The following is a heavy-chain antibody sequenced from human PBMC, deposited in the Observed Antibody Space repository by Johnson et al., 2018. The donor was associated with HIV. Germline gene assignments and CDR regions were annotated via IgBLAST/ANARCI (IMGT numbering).Heavy chain of an antibody. J-gene: IGHJ3*02. CDR1: GFTVSSNY. CDR2: ISYDGTNK. Sequence: VQLVESGGGLIQPGGSLRLSCAASGFTVSSNYMSRVRQAPGKGLEWVALISYDGTNKYYADSVKGRFTISRDNSKNTLYLQMNSLRAEDTAVYYCARVSSEDAFDIWGQGTMVTVSS. V-gene: IGHV3-30-3*01. CDR3: ARVSSEDAFDI.